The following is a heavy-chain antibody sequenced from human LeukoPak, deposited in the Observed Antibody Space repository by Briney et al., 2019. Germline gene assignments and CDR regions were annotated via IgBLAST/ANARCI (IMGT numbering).Heavy chain of an antibody. CDR3: ASARPDYDFWSGKTYYYYYYMDV. Sequence: PSETLPLTRTVSGGSISSSSYHWGWIRQPPGKGLERIGSIYYSGSTYYNPSLKSRVTISVDTSKNQFSLKLSSVTAADTAVYYCASARPDYDFWSGKTYYYYYYMDVWGKGTTVTVSS. D-gene: IGHD3-3*01. CDR2: IYYSGST. CDR1: GGSISSSSYH. J-gene: IGHJ6*03. V-gene: IGHV4-39*01.